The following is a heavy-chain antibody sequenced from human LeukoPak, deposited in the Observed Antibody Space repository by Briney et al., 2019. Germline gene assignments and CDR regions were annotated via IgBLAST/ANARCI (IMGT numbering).Heavy chain of an antibody. Sequence: GGSLRLSCAASGFTFSSYGMHWVRQAPGKGLEWVAVIWYDGSNKYYADSVKGRFTISRDNSKNTLYLQMNSLRAEDTAVYYCVRDSRELLSYFDYWGQGTLVTVSS. V-gene: IGHV3-33*01. CDR3: VRDSRELLSYFDY. CDR1: GFTFSSYG. D-gene: IGHD1-26*01. CDR2: IWYDGSNK. J-gene: IGHJ4*02.